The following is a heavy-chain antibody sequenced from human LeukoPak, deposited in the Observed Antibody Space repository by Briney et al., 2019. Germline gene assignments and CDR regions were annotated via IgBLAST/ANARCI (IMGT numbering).Heavy chain of an antibody. Sequence: SQTLSLTCAISGDRVSSNSAAWNWIRQSPSRCLEWLGRTYYRSKCYNDYAVSVKSRIPINPDTSKNQFSLQLNSVTPEDTAVYYCARDLEYSSSPYYYGMDVWGQGTTVTVSS. D-gene: IGHD6-6*01. CDR2: TYYRSKCYN. V-gene: IGHV6-1*01. J-gene: IGHJ6*02. CDR3: ARDLEYSSSPYYYGMDV. CDR1: GDRVSSNSAA.